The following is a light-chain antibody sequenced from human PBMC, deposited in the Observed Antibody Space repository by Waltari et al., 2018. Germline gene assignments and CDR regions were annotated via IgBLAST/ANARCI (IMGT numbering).Light chain of an antibody. CDR1: QRVNTN. CDR3: QQYHKWPPGG. Sequence: VVTQSPATLSVSPGKTVTLSCRASQRVNTNLAWYQQKPGQAPRLLIFAASTRAPGIPGRVGGSGSGTEFTLTITSLQFEDVGVYFCQQYHKWPPGGFGGGTKVEIE. J-gene: IGKJ4*01. V-gene: IGKV3-15*01. CDR2: AAS.